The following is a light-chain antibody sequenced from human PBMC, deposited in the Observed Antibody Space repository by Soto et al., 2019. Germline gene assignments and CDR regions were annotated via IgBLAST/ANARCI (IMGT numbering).Light chain of an antibody. V-gene: IGKV1-39*01. CDR3: QQSYSIPIT. J-gene: IGKJ5*01. Sequence: DIEMTQSPSSLSASAGDRVTITCRASQSISSYLNWYQHKPGKAPKLLIYAASSLQSGVPSRFSGSGSGTDFTLTISSLQPEDFATYYCQQSYSIPITFGQGTRREIK. CDR2: AAS. CDR1: QSISSY.